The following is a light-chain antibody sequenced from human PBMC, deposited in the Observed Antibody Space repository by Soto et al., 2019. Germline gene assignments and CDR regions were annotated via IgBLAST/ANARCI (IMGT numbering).Light chain of an antibody. CDR2: LAS. CDR3: QQYNAWPLT. CDR1: PSVSSN. Sequence: EIVMTQSPATLSVSPGERATLSCRASPSVSSNLAWYQQKPGQTPKLLIYLASTRATGITARFSGSGSGTEFTHRISSLQAEECAVSYFQQYNAWPLTFGGGTKVEFK. V-gene: IGKV3-15*01. J-gene: IGKJ4*01.